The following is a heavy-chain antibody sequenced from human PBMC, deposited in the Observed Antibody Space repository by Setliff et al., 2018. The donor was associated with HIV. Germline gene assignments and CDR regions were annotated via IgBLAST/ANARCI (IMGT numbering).Heavy chain of an antibody. J-gene: IGHJ4*02. CDR2: IKQDGSEK. Sequence: GGSLRLSWVASKFIFSSYSMSWVRQAPGKGLEWVANIKQDGSEKYYVDSVKGRFTISRDNAKNSLYLQMNSLRAEDTAVYYCARPIAAAGLFDSWGQGTLVTVSS. CDR3: ARPIAAAGLFDS. V-gene: IGHV3-7*01. CDR1: KFIFSSYS. D-gene: IGHD6-13*01.